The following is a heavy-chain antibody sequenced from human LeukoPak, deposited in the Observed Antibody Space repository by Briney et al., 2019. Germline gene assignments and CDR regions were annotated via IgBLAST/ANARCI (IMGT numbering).Heavy chain of an antibody. Sequence: TSGTLSLTCAVSGGFISSNNWWSWVRPAPGKGLEWIGEIHHSGSTNYNPSLKSRVTISVDKSKNQFSLKLSSVTAADTAVYYCAKKIGVAAYFFDCWGQGTLVTGFS. CDR3: AKKIGVAAYFFDC. D-gene: IGHD6-19*01. CDR2: IHHSGST. V-gene: IGHV4-4*02. J-gene: IGHJ4*02. CDR1: GGFISSNNW.